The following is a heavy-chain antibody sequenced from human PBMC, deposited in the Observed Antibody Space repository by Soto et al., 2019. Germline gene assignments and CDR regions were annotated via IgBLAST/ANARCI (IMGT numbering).Heavy chain of an antibody. CDR2: INHSGGA. V-gene: IGHV4-34*01. D-gene: IGHD3-22*01. Sequence: QLQLQQWGAGLLKPSETLSLTCAIYNGSFSDYYWSWIRLTPGKGLEWIGEINHSGGANYNPSLKSRVSMSFDTSNNQFSLMLNSVTAADKAVYYCARPANDHSGSSCYCHDAFDIWGQGRMVTVSS. J-gene: IGHJ3*02. CDR1: NGSFSDYY. CDR3: ARPANDHSGSSCYCHDAFDI.